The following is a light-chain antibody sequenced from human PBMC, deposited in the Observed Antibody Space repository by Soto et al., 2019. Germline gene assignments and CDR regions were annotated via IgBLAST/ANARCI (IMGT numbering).Light chain of an antibody. CDR3: HQCYIWPHGT. CDR2: DAS. V-gene: IGKV3-11*01. Sequence: EIVLTQSPDPMYLSPGERATLSCRASPSVGTIFAWYQQKPGQAPRLLIYDASNRATGIQARYSGSGSGTDCAVTISSLGPEDFAVYYCHQCYIWPHGTFGQGTTVEIK. J-gene: IGKJ1*01. CDR1: PSVGTI.